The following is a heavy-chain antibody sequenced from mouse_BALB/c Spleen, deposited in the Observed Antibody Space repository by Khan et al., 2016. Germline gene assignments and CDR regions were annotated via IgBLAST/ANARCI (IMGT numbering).Heavy chain of an antibody. J-gene: IGHJ4*01. CDR2: ISYSGST. Sequence: EVQLQESGPGLVKPSQSLSLTCTVTGYSITSDYAWNWIRQFPGNRLEWMGYISYSGSTSYNPSLKSRISFTRDPSKNQFFLQLNTVTSEDTATYNRARSSYVDKDAMDYGGQGTSVTVSS. V-gene: IGHV3-2*02. CDR3: ARSSYVDKDAMDY. D-gene: IGHD1-1*01. CDR1: GYSITSDYA.